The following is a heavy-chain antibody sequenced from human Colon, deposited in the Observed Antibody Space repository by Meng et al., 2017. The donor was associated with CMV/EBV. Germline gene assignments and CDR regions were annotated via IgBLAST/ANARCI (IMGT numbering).Heavy chain of an antibody. Sequence: QVQGAASGAGVKTRGGPVKVSRQASVHPFTGYYMHWVRQAPGQGLEWMGWINPNSGGTNYAQKFQGRVTMTRDTSISTAYMELSRLRSDDTAVYYCARDLRVWFGEFKNWGQGTLVTVSS. CDR3: ARDLRVWFGEFKN. J-gene: IGHJ4*02. D-gene: IGHD3-10*01. CDR2: INPNSGGT. CDR1: VHPFTGYY. V-gene: IGHV1-2*02.